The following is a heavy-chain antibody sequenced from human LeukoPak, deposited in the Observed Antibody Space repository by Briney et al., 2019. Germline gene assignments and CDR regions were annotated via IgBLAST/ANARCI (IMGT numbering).Heavy chain of an antibody. D-gene: IGHD3-10*01. CDR1: GGSISSYY. CDR2: IYTSGST. CDR3: ARAGWLRGISVLFDY. V-gene: IGHV4-4*09. J-gene: IGHJ4*02. Sequence: PSETLSLTCTVSGGSISSYYWSWIRQPPGKGLEWIGYIYTSGSTNYNPSLKSRVTISVDTSKNQFSLKLSSVTAADTAVYYCARAGWLRGISVLFDYWGQGTLVTVSS.